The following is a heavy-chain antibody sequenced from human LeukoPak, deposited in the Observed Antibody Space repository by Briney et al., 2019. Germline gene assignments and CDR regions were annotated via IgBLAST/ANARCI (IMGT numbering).Heavy chain of an antibody. D-gene: IGHD4-11*01. Sequence: TGGSLRLSCAASGFTFSSHAMSWVRQAPGMGLEWVAAISRSGTNTYYVDSAKGRFTISRDSSKNTLHLQMDSLRAEDTAVYYCAKDWPVSGDHYSPFDYWGQGTLVTVSS. J-gene: IGHJ4*02. CDR3: AKDWPVSGDHYSPFDY. V-gene: IGHV3-23*01. CDR2: ISRSGTNT. CDR1: GFTFSSHA.